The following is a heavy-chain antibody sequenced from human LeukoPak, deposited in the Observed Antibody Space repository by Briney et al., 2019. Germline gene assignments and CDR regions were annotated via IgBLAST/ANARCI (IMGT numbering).Heavy chain of an antibody. V-gene: IGHV3-21*01. D-gene: IGHD5-18*01. CDR2: ISSSSNYI. CDR1: GFTFSSYS. J-gene: IGHJ6*03. Sequence: GGSLRLSCAASGFTFSSYSMNWVRQAPGKGLEWVSSISSSSNYIYYADSVKGRFTISRDNAKNSLYLQMNSLRAEDTAVYYCARDRGDIRGGYSYGVLPYYYYYYMDVWGKGTTVTVSS. CDR3: ARDRGDIRGGYSYGVLPYYYYYYMDV.